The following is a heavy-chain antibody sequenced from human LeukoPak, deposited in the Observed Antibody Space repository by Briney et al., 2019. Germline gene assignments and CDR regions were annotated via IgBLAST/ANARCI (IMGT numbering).Heavy chain of an antibody. V-gene: IGHV1-2*02. J-gene: IGHJ4*02. D-gene: IGHD2-15*01. CDR1: GYTFTGYY. Sequence: ASVKVSCKASGYTFTGYYMHWVRQAPGQGLEWMGWTNPNSGGTNYAQKFQGRVTMTRDTSISTAYMELSRLRSDDTAVYYCAREVVAATPFYFDYWGQGTLVTVSS. CDR3: AREVVAATPFYFDY. CDR2: TNPNSGGT.